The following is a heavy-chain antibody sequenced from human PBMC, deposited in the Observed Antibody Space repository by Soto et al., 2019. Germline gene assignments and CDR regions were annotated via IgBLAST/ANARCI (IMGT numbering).Heavy chain of an antibody. D-gene: IGHD3-10*01. CDR2: IYSGGST. V-gene: IGHV3-66*01. Sequence: GGSLRLSCAASGFTVSSNYMSWVRQAPGKGLEWVSVIYSGGSTYYADSVKGRFTISRDNSKNTLYLQMNSLRAEDTAVYYCASASPSWFGNYYYYYMAVWGKGSTVTVSS. CDR1: GFTVSSNY. J-gene: IGHJ6*03. CDR3: ASASPSWFGNYYYYYMAV.